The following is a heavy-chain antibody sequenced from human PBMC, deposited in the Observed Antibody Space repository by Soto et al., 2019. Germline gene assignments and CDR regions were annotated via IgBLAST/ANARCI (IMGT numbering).Heavy chain of an antibody. J-gene: IGHJ4*02. CDR1: GLNVGSNY. V-gene: IGHV3-53*01. Sequence: GGSLRLSCAGSGLNVGSNYMSWIRQAPGKGLEWVSFVYTGGSTYYVDSVKDRFTISRDTAKNTIYFQMNILRVEDTAVYYCVASSSSYYFEYWGQGALVPVSS. CDR2: VYTGGST. CDR3: VASSSSYYFEY. D-gene: IGHD2-21*01.